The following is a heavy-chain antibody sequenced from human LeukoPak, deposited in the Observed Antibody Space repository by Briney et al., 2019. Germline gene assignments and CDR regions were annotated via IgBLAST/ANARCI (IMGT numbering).Heavy chain of an antibody. CDR2: ITHSGST. CDR1: GGSLSGCY. CDR3: ARGLSSMDV. V-gene: IGHV4-34*01. D-gene: IGHD6-6*01. Sequence: PSETLSLTCAVYGGSLSGCYWSWIRQPPGKGLEWIGEITHSGSTNYDPSLRSRVTISVDTSKNHFSLKLNSVTAADTAVYYCARGLSSMDVWGQGTTVTVSS. J-gene: IGHJ6*02.